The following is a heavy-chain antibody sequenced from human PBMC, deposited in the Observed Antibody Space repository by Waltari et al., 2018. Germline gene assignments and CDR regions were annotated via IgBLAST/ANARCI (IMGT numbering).Heavy chain of an antibody. V-gene: IGHV3-21*03. CDR3: ARVRYFDWPFDY. D-gene: IGHD3-9*01. CDR1: GFTFSSYS. Sequence: EVQLVESGGGLVKPGGSLRLSCAASGFTFSSYSMNWVRQAPGKGLGWVSSISSSSSYIYYADSVKGRFTISRDNAKNSLYLQMNSLRAEDTAVYYCARVRYFDWPFDYWGQGTLVTVSS. J-gene: IGHJ4*02. CDR2: ISSSSSYI.